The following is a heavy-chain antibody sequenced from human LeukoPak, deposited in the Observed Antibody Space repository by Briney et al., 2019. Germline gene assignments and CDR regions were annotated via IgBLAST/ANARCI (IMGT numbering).Heavy chain of an antibody. CDR3: ARSSSFDY. J-gene: IGHJ4*02. CDR2: IYNSGST. CDR1: GGSISSSNYY. Sequence: PSETLSLTCTVSGGSISSSNYYWGWIRQPPGTGLEWIGSIYNSGSTYYNSSLKSRVTISVDTSKNQFSLKLSSVTAADTGVYYCARSSSFDYWGQGTLVTVSS. D-gene: IGHD6-6*01. V-gene: IGHV4-39*01.